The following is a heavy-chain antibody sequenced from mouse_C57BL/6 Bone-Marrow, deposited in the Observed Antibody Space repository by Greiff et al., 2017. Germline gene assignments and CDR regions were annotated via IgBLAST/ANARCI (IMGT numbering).Heavy chain of an antibody. V-gene: IGHV5-4*03. CDR1: GFTFSSYA. Sequence: EVKLMESGGGLVKPGGSLKLSCAASGFTFSSYAMSWVRQTPEKRLEWVATISDGGSYTYYPDNVKGRFTISRDNAKNNLYLQMRHLKSEDTAMYYCARGANWDGMDYWGQGTSVTVSS. D-gene: IGHD4-1*01. J-gene: IGHJ4*01. CDR2: ISDGGSYT. CDR3: ARGANWDGMDY.